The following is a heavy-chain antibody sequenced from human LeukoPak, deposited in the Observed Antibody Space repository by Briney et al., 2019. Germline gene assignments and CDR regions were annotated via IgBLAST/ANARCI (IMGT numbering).Heavy chain of an antibody. CDR1: GYSFSSYW. D-gene: IGHD6-13*01. J-gene: IGHJ4*02. CDR2: IPPGNSDT. V-gene: IGHV5-51*01. Sequence: GESLKISCRGSGYSFSSYWIGWVRQMPGGGLEWMGIIPPGNSDTKYSPSFQGRVTISADKSVSTAYLQWSSLRASDTAMYYCARQGSSWTVDYWGQGTLVTVSS. CDR3: ARQGSSWTVDY.